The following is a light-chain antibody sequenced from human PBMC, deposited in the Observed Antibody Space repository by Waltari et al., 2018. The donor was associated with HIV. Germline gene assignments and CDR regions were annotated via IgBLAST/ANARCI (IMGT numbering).Light chain of an antibody. CDR3: QAWDSTTLV. CDR1: KLGNKY. V-gene: IGLV3-1*01. Sequence: SYDVTQPLSVSVSPGQTATITCSGDKLGNKYTSWYQQKAGQSPVLVIYQDTQRPSDIPERFSGSNSVHTATLTISGTQPIDEADYYCQAWDSTTLVFGGGTKLTVL. CDR2: QDT. J-gene: IGLJ2*01.